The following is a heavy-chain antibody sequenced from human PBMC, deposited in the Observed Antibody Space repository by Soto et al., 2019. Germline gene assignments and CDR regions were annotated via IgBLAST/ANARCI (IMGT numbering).Heavy chain of an antibody. CDR1: GGTFSSYA. CDR3: ASHYDSSGYYYRGLDY. CDR2: IIPIFGTA. D-gene: IGHD3-22*01. V-gene: IGHV1-69*05. Sequence: QVQLVQSGAEVKKPGSSVKVSCKASGGTFSSYAISWVRQAPGQGLEWMGGIIPIFGTADYAQKFQGRVTITTDEATSTAYMELSSLRSEDTAVYYCASHYDSSGYYYRGLDYWGQGTLVTVSS. J-gene: IGHJ4*02.